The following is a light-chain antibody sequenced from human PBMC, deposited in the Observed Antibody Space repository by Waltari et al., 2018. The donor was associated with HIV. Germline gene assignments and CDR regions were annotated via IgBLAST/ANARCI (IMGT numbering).Light chain of an antibody. J-gene: IGLJ2*01. CDR3: SSYRGSSTLVV. V-gene: IGLV2-14*01. CDR1: SSDVGGYDY. CDR2: EVT. Sequence: QSALTQPASVSGSPGQSITISCTGASSDVGGYDYVSWYQQHPGKAPKLMIYEVTNRPSGISNRFSGSKSGNTASLTISGLQAEDEADYYCSSYRGSSTLVVSGGGTKLTVL.